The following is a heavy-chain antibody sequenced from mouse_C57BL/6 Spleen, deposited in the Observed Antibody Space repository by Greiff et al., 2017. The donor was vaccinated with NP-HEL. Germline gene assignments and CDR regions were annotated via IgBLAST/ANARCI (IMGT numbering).Heavy chain of an antibody. Sequence: QVQLQQPGAELVKPGASVKLSCKASGYTFTSYWMHWVKQRPGQGLEWIGMIHPNSGSTNYNEKFKSKATLTVDKSSSTAYMQLSSLTSEDSAVYYCARSIYGSRRDCFDYWGQGTTLTVSS. CDR3: ARSIYGSRRDCFDY. J-gene: IGHJ2*01. V-gene: IGHV1-64*01. D-gene: IGHD1-1*01. CDR1: GYTFTSYW. CDR2: IHPNSGST.